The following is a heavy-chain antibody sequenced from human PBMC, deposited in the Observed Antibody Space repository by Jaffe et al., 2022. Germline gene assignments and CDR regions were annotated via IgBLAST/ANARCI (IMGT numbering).Heavy chain of an antibody. CDR1: GFTFDDYA. CDR3: APSGYSGYPNEVPVDY. V-gene: IGHV3-9*01. Sequence: EVQLVESGGGLVQPGRSLRLSCAASGFTFDDYAMHWVRQAPGKGLEWVSGISWNSGSIGYADSVKGRFTISRDNAKNSLYLQMNSLRAEDTALYYCAPSGYSGYPNEVPVDYWGQGTLVTVSS. J-gene: IGHJ4*02. D-gene: IGHD5-12*01. CDR2: ISWNSGSI.